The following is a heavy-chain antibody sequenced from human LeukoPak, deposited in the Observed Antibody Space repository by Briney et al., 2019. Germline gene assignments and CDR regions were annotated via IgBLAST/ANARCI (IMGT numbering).Heavy chain of an antibody. CDR3: ARDQYSGYDLYYFDY. CDR1: GFTSSSYA. D-gene: IGHD5-12*01. J-gene: IGHJ4*02. CDR2: ISYDGSNK. V-gene: IGHV3-30-3*01. Sequence: GGSLRLSCAASGFTSSSYAMHWVRQAPGKGLEWVAVISYDGSNKYYADSVKGRFTISRDNSKNTLYLQMNSLRAEDTAVYYCARDQYSGYDLYYFDYWGQGTLVTVSS.